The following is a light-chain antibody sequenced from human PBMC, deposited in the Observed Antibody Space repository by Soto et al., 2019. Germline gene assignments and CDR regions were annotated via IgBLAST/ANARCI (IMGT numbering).Light chain of an antibody. CDR2: LTS. V-gene: IGKV3-20*01. Sequence: EIVLTQSPATLSLSPGERATLSCRASQSVSSYLAWYQQKPGQAPRLLIYLTSNRAAGIPERFSGSGSGTDFTLTISRLEPEDFAVYYCQQYGSSLALTFGGGTKVDIK. J-gene: IGKJ4*01. CDR3: QQYGSSLALT. CDR1: QSVSSY.